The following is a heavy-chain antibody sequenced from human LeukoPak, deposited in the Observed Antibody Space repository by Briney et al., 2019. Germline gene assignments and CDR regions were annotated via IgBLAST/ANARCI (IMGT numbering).Heavy chain of an antibody. J-gene: IGHJ4*02. V-gene: IGHV3-48*03. CDR2: ISSSGSTI. CDR1: GFTFSSYE. Sequence: GGSLRLSCAASGFTFSSYEMNWVRQAPGKGLEWVSYISSSGSTIYYADSVKGRFTISRDNAKNSLYLQMNSLRAEDTALYYCAPSYGSGSYPLDFWGQGTLVTVSS. D-gene: IGHD3-10*01. CDR3: APSYGSGSYPLDF.